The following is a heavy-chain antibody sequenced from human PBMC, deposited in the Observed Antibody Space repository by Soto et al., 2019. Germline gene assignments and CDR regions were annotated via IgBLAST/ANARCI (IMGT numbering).Heavy chain of an antibody. D-gene: IGHD6-19*01. CDR3: AKGGRQWLVPSDFNY. J-gene: IGHJ4*02. V-gene: IGHV3-30*18. Sequence: VQLVETGGGVVQPGRSLRLSCAASGFTFSDYAMHWVRQAPGKGLEWVAVVSHDGRNTHYADSVKGRFTISRDSSKNTVSLEMTSLRAEDKGGYYCAKGGRQWLVPSDFNYWGQGALVTVSS. CDR2: VSHDGRNT. CDR1: GFTFSDYA.